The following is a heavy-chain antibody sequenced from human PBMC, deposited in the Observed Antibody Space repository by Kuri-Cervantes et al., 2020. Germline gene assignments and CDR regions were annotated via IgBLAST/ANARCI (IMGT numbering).Heavy chain of an antibody. J-gene: IGHJ4*02. D-gene: IGHD3-10*02. V-gene: IGHV1-3*01. CDR1: GYTFSDYA. CDR3: ARDGWVTMFHFDN. CDR2: INAGNGET. Sequence: ASVKVSCKASGYTFSDYAIHWVRQAPGQRLEWMAWINAGNGETKSSQKFQGRVTITTDTSASTAYMELSSLRSEDTAMYYCARDGWVTMFHFDNWGPGTLVIVSS.